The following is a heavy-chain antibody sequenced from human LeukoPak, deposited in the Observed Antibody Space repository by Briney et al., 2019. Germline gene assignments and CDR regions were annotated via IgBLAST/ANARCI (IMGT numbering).Heavy chain of an antibody. D-gene: IGHD3-10*01. V-gene: IGHV1-18*04. CDR2: MSAYNGNT. CDR3: ARIGTYYYGSGRAGDYFDY. J-gene: IGHJ4*02. CDR1: GYTFTSYG. Sequence: ASVNVSFKASGYTFTSYGISWVRQAPGQGLGWMGWMSAYNGNTNYAQKLPARVTMTTDTSTSAVYMELRSLRSDDTAVYYCARIGTYYYGSGRAGDYFDYWGQGTLVTVSS.